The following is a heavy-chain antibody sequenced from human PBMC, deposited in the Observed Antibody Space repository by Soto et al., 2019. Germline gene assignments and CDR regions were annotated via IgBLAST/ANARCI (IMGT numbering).Heavy chain of an antibody. V-gene: IGHV3-33*01. CDR2: IWYDGSNK. CDR3: ARVRLIVGATTEWAPFDY. CDR1: GYTFTSYY. D-gene: IGHD1-26*01. J-gene: IGHJ4*02. Sequence: QVQLVQSGAEVKKPGASVKVSCKASGYTFTSYYMHWVRQAPGKGLEWVAVIWYDGSNKYYADSVKRRFTISRDNSKNTLYLQMNSLRAEDTAVYYCARVRLIVGATTEWAPFDYWGQGTLVTVSS.